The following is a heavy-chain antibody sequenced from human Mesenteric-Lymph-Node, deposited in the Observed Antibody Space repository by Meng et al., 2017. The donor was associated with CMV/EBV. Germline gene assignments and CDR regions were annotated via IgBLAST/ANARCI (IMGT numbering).Heavy chain of an antibody. CDR3: ARGSSYDILTGYFDY. CDR1: GGSFSGYY. J-gene: IGHJ4*02. CDR2: INHSGST. Sequence: VQLHQWGPGLLKPSETLSVTCAVDGGSFSGYYWNWIRQSPEKGLEWIGEINHSGSTTYNPSFTSRIIISVDTSTNQISLNMSSVTAADTAVYYCARGSSYDILTGYFDYWGQGALVTVSS. D-gene: IGHD3-9*01. V-gene: IGHV4-34*01.